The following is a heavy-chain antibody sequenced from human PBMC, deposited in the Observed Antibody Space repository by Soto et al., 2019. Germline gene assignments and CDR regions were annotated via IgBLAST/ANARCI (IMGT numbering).Heavy chain of an antibody. CDR3: ACLDGYNRYFDL. CDR2: ISSGGGAS. D-gene: IGHD5-12*01. J-gene: IGHJ2*01. V-gene: IGHV3-11*01. CDR1: GFIFSDYY. Sequence: VQLVESGGGLVKPGGSLRLSCAASGFIFSDYYMTWIRQAPGKGLEWISDISSGGGASYFADSVRGRFTISRDNANNSLYLQMNNLRAEDTAIYYCACLDGYNRYFDLWGRGTLVTVSS.